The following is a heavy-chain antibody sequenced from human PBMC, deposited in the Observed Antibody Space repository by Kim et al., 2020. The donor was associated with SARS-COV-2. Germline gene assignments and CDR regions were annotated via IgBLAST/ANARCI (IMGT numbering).Heavy chain of an antibody. Sequence: SVKGRFTISRDKSKNTLYLQMNSLSAEDTAVYYCARNPSLYSSSWYPGYYWGQGTLVTVSS. CDR3: ARNPSLYSSSWYPGYY. J-gene: IGHJ4*02. V-gene: IGHV3-30*07. D-gene: IGHD6-13*01.